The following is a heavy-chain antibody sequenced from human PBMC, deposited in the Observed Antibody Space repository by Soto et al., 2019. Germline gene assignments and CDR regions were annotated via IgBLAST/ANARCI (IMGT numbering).Heavy chain of an antibody. CDR2: ISESGNTI. Sequence: GGSLRLSCAASGFIFSNSAMTWARQAPGKGLEWVSAISESGNTIFYADSVKGRFTVSRDNSRNTLYLQMNSLRADDTAVFYCATVPGSFDYWGQGTLVTVSS. CDR1: GFIFSNSA. CDR3: ATVPGSFDY. V-gene: IGHV3-23*01. J-gene: IGHJ4*02.